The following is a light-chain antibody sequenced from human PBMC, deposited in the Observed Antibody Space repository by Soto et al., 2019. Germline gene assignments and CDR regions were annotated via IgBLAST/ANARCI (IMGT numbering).Light chain of an antibody. V-gene: IGKV1-39*01. CDR1: QNITSY. J-gene: IGKJ2*03. CDR2: AAS. Sequence: DIQMTQSPSSLSASVGDRITISCRASQNITSYLNWNQQKPGKAPKPLIYAASSLRSGVPSRFSGSGSGTDFTLTISSLQPEDFASYYCQQSYSTPYSFGQGTKLEIK. CDR3: QQSYSTPYS.